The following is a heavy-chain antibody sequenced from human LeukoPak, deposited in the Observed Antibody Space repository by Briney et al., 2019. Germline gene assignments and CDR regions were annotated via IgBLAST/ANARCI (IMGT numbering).Heavy chain of an antibody. Sequence: SQTLSLTCAISRDSVSSNSATWNWIRQSPSRGLEWLGRTYYRSKWYNDYAVSVKSRITVNPDTSKNQFSLQLNSVTPEDTAVYYCARNTPDFGTHQRFDPWGQGTLVTVSS. J-gene: IGHJ5*02. CDR2: TYYRSKWYN. CDR3: ARNTPDFGTHQRFDP. V-gene: IGHV6-1*01. D-gene: IGHD3-10*01. CDR1: RDSVSSNSAT.